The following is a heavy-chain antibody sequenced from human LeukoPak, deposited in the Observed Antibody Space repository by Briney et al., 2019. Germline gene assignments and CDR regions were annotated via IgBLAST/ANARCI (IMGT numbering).Heavy chain of an antibody. Sequence: PSETLSLTCTVSGGSISSYYWSWIRQPPGKGLEWIGYIYYSGSTNYGPSLKSRVTISVDTSKNQFSLKLSSVTAADTAVYYCARALSGTTYYYDSSGYYGYYFDYWGQGTLVTVSS. CDR1: GGSISSYY. J-gene: IGHJ4*02. CDR2: IYYSGST. V-gene: IGHV4-59*01. CDR3: ARALSGTTYYYDSSGYYGYYFDY. D-gene: IGHD3-22*01.